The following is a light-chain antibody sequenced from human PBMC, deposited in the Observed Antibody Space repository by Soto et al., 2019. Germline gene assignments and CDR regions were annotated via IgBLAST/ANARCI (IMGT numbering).Light chain of an antibody. Sequence: DIQMTQFPSSVSASVGDRVTITCRASQDINKWLAWYQQKPGLAPNLVIYTASRLHGGGPSRFSGSASGPDFTLTISSLQPVYVVTYYPPKCKSFPFTSG. J-gene: IGKJ3*01. CDR1: QDINKW. CDR3: PKCKSFPFT. CDR2: TAS. V-gene: IGKV1-12*01.